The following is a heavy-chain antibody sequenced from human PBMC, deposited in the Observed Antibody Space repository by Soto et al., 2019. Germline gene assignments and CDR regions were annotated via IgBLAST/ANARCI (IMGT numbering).Heavy chain of an antibody. Sequence: PGGSLRLSCGASGVTFKNYEMNWVRQAPGKGLEWVSYITNSGTTIYYADSVKGRFTISRDNAENSLDLQMNSLRVEDTAVYYCARGREWGIDYWGQGTLVTVSS. J-gene: IGHJ4*02. CDR3: ARGREWGIDY. D-gene: IGHD3-3*01. CDR2: ITNSGTTI. V-gene: IGHV3-48*03. CDR1: GVTFKNYE.